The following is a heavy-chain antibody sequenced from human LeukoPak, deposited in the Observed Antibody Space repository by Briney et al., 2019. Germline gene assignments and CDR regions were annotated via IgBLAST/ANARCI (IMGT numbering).Heavy chain of an antibody. V-gene: IGHV3-30*02. Sequence: QPGGSLGLSCAPSGLTLSSYGMHWARQAPGKGLEWVAFIRYDGSNKYYADSVKGRFTISRDNSKNTLYLQMNSLRAEDTAVYYCAILKSPRYNWNDPAFDISGQGTMVTVSS. CDR2: IRYDGSNK. J-gene: IGHJ3*02. D-gene: IGHD1-1*01. CDR1: GLTLSSYG. CDR3: AILKSPRYNWNDPAFDI.